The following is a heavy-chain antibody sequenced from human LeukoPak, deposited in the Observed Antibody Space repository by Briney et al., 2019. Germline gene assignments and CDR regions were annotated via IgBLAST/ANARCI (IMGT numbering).Heavy chain of an antibody. J-gene: IGHJ4*02. Sequence: GESLKISCKGPRHSFHSQWIGWVRQMPGKGLEWMGIIYPDDSDTRYSPSFQGQVTISADKTISTAYLQWNSLEASDSAIYYCARRGDSDFRIDWGQGTLVTVSS. CDR1: RHSFHSQW. D-gene: IGHD2-21*02. CDR3: ARRGDSDFRID. CDR2: IYPDDSDT. V-gene: IGHV5-51*01.